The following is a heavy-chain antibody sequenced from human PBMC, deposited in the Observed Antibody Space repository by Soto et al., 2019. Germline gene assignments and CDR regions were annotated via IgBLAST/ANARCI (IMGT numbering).Heavy chain of an antibody. D-gene: IGHD3-3*01. CDR2: IIPIFGTA. Sequence: SVKVSCKASGGTFSSYAISWVRRAPGQGLEWMGGIIPIFGTANYAQKFQGRVTITADESTSTAYMELSSLRSEDTAVYYCARAITIFGVVPSPGYYYYGMDVWGQGTTVTVSS. J-gene: IGHJ6*02. CDR3: ARAITIFGVVPSPGYYYYGMDV. V-gene: IGHV1-69*13. CDR1: GGTFSSYA.